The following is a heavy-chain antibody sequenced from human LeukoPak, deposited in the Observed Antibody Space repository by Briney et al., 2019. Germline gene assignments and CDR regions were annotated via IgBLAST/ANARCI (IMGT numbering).Heavy chain of an antibody. Sequence: ASVKVSCKASGYTFTSYGISWVRQAPGQRLEWMGWISAYNGNTNYAQKLQGRVTMTTDTSTSTAYMELRSLRSDDTAVYYCARNGYSSSWYFSSGYNWFDPWGQGTLVTVSS. CDR2: ISAYNGNT. CDR3: ARNGYSSSWYFSSGYNWFDP. D-gene: IGHD6-13*01. V-gene: IGHV1-18*01. CDR1: GYTFTSYG. J-gene: IGHJ5*02.